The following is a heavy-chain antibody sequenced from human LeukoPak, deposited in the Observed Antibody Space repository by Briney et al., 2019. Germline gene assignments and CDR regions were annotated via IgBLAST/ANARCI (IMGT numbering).Heavy chain of an antibody. CDR3: AKVHTEYMDV. Sequence: GGSLRLSCAASRFTFSSYGMHWVRQAPGKGLEWVAFIRYDGSNKYYADSVKGRFTISRDNSKNTLYLQMNSLRAEDTAVYYCAKVHTEYMDVWGKGTTVTVSS. V-gene: IGHV3-30*02. CDR2: IRYDGSNK. D-gene: IGHD1-14*01. CDR1: RFTFSSYG. J-gene: IGHJ6*03.